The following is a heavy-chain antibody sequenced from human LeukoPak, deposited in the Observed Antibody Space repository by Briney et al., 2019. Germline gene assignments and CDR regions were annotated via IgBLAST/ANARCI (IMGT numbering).Heavy chain of an antibody. CDR3: ARDEGVPTNWRFDY. CDR2: IKQDGSDK. V-gene: IGHV3-7*01. CDR1: GFTFSSYG. Sequence: GGSLRLSCAASGFTFSSYGMHWVRQTPGKGLQWVANIKQDGSDKNYVGSVRGRFTISRDNAKNSLFLQMNGLRAEDAAIYYCARDEGVPTNWRFDYWGQGTLVTVSS. J-gene: IGHJ4*02. D-gene: IGHD3-10*01.